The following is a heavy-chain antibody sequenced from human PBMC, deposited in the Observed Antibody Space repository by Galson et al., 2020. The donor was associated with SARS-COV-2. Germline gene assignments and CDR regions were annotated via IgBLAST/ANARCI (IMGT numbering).Heavy chain of an antibody. CDR1: GFTFSNAW. V-gene: IGHV3-15*01. Sequence: GGSLRLSCAASGFTFSNAWMSWVRQAPGKGLEWVGRIKSKTDGGTTDYAAPVKGRFTISRADSKNTLYLQMNSLKTEDTAVYYCTTGGVGDIVVVPAAHYYYYYGMDVWGQGTTVTVSS. CDR2: IKSKTDGGTT. D-gene: IGHD2-2*01. CDR3: TTGGVGDIVVVPAAHYYYYYGMDV. J-gene: IGHJ6*02.